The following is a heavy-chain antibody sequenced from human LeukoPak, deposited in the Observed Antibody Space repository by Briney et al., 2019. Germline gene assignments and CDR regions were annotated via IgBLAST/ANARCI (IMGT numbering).Heavy chain of an antibody. Sequence: SETLSLTCTVSGGSISSYYWGWIRQPPGKGLEWIGSIYYSGSTYYNPSLKSRVTISVDTSKNQFSLKLSSVTAADTAVYYCARESYSSGWYGGHFDYWGQGTLVTVSS. D-gene: IGHD6-19*01. J-gene: IGHJ4*02. V-gene: IGHV4-39*07. CDR3: ARESYSSGWYGGHFDY. CDR2: IYYSGST. CDR1: GGSISSYY.